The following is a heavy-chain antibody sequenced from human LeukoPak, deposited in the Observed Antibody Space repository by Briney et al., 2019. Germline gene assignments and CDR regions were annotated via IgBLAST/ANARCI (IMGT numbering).Heavy chain of an antibody. CDR1: GGTFSSYA. CDR3: ARDRSEMATARTFDY. J-gene: IGHJ4*02. CDR2: IIPIFGTA. V-gene: IGHV1-69*05. Sequence: SVKVSCKASGGTFSSYAISWVRQAPGQGLEWMGGIIPIFGTANYAQKFQGRVTITTDESTSTAYMELSSLRPEDTAVYYCARDRSEMATARTFDYWGQGTLVTVSS. D-gene: IGHD5-24*01.